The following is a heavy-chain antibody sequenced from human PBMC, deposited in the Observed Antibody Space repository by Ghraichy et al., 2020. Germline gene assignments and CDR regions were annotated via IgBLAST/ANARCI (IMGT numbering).Heavy chain of an antibody. CDR3: ATRPVANSFFWGFDC. D-gene: IGHD2/OR15-2a*01. Sequence: ESLNISCTVSAGSISSHYWSWIRQPPGRRLEWIGYVHISGGTNYNPSLKSRVTMSIDPSKNQFSLNLNSVTAADTAVYYCATRPVANSFFWGFDCWSQGTL. CDR1: AGSISSHY. CDR2: VHISGGT. J-gene: IGHJ4*02. V-gene: IGHV4-59*11.